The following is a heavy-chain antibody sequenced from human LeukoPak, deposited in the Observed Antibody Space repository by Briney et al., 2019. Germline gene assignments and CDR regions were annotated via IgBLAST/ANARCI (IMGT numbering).Heavy chain of an antibody. CDR1: GYTFTSYY. CDR3: ARATVATTLEFDY. J-gene: IGHJ4*02. V-gene: IGHV1-2*04. Sequence: ASVKVSCKASGYTFTSYYMHWVRQAPGQGLEWMGWINPNSGGTNYAQKFQGWVTMTRDTSISTAYMELSRLRSDDTAVYYCARATVATTLEFDYWGQGTLVTVSS. D-gene: IGHD5-24*01. CDR2: INPNSGGT.